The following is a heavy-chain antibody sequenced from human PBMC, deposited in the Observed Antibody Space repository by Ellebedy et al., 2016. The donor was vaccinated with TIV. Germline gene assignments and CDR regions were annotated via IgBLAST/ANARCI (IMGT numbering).Heavy chain of an antibody. CDR2: IYYSGST. D-gene: IGHD3-22*01. CDR1: GGSVSSGSYY. V-gene: IGHV4-61*01. J-gene: IGHJ6*02. Sequence: SETLSLTCTVSGGSVSSGSYYWSWIRQPPGKGLEWIGYIYYSGSTNYNPSLKSRVTISVDTSKNQFSLKLSSVTAADTAVYYCARDGSHRSGYYYYYYGMDVWGQGTTVTVSS. CDR3: ARDGSHRSGYYYYYYGMDV.